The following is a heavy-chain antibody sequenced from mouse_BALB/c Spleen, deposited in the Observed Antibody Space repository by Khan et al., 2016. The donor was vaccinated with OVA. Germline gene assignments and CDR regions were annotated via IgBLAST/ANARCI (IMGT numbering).Heavy chain of an antibody. Sequence: VQLQQSGPGLVKPSQSLSLTCTVTGYSITSDYAWNWIRQFPGNKLEWVGYISYSGRTSYNPALKSRISITRDTSKNQFFLQLSSVTTEDTATYYSARSVTITTVVATDFDYWGQGTTLTVSS. CDR3: ARSVTITTVVATDFDY. V-gene: IGHV3-2*02. D-gene: IGHD1-1*01. J-gene: IGHJ2*01. CDR2: ISYSGRT. CDR1: GYSITSDYA.